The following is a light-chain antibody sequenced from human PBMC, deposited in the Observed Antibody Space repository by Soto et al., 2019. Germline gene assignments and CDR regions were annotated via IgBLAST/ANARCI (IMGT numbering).Light chain of an antibody. Sequence: DIVMTQSPDSLTVSLGERATINCKSSQSVLFSAKNRNYLSWYQQKRGQPPKLLIYWASTRESGVPDRISGSGSGTNFTLTISGLQAEDVAVYYCLQDYSFPRTFGQGTKVEI. V-gene: IGKV4-1*01. J-gene: IGKJ1*01. CDR2: WAS. CDR3: LQDYSFPRT. CDR1: QSVLFSAKNRNY.